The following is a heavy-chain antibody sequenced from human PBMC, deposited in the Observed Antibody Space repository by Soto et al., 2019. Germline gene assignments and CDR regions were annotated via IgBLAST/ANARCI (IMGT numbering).Heavy chain of an antibody. D-gene: IGHD2-2*01. V-gene: IGHV5-10-1*01. CDR1: GYSFTSYW. CDR3: ARLGDIVVVPAAPVDWFDP. CDR2: IDPSDSYT. J-gene: IGHJ5*02. Sequence: GESLKISCKGSGYSFTSYWISWVRQMPGKGLEWMGRIDPSDSYTNYSPSFQGHVTISADKSISTAYLQWSSLKASDTAMYYCARLGDIVVVPAAPVDWFDPWGQGTLVTVSS.